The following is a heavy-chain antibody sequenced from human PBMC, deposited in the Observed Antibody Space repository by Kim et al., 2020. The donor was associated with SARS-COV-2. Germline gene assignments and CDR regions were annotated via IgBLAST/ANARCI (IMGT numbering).Heavy chain of an antibody. CDR1: GFTFSSYT. D-gene: IGHD3-16*01. J-gene: IGHJ4*02. V-gene: IGHV3-48*01. CDR3: ARDFRLGY. Sequence: GGSLRLSCGASGFTFSSYTMNWVRLSPGKGLEWISYISGNGNTTIYADSVKGRFTISRDNAKNSLYLKLNSLRAEDTAVYYCARDFRLGYWGQGTLVSVS. CDR2: ISGNGNTT.